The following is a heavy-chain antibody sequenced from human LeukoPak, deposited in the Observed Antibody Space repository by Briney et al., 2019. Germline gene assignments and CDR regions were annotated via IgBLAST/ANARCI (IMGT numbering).Heavy chain of an antibody. CDR1: GGTFSSYA. CDR2: IIPIFGTA. D-gene: IGHD5-18*01. Sequence: SVKVSCKASGGTFSSYAISWVRQTPGQGLEWMGGIIPIFGTANYAQKFQGRVTITADESTSTAYMELSSLRSEDTAVYYCAIRGYSYGGLDYWGQGTLVTVSS. V-gene: IGHV1-69*13. J-gene: IGHJ4*02. CDR3: AIRGYSYGGLDY.